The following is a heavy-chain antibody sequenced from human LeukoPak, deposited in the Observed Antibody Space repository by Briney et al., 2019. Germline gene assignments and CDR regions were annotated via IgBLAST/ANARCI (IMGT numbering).Heavy chain of an antibody. D-gene: IGHD1-26*01. CDR2: IYNSEYT. CDR1: GGSISSSSYY. J-gene: IGHJ5*02. Sequence: SETLSLTCTVSGGSISSSSYYWGWIRQPPGKGLEWIAYIYNSEYTNYNPSLKSRASMSVDASKNLCSLRLSSVTAADTAVYFCARHAIYNGGYSFWFDPWGLGTLVTVSS. V-gene: IGHV4-61*05. CDR3: ARHAIYNGGYSFWFDP.